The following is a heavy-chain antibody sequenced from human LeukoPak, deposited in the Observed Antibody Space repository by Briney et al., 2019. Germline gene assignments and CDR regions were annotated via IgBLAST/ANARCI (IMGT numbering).Heavy chain of an antibody. CDR1: GYTFTSYD. D-gene: IGHD3-3*01. CDR3: ARGGITIFGVPLDIDY. CDR2: MNPNSGNT. J-gene: IGHJ4*02. Sequence: ASVKVSCKASGYTFTSYDINWVRQATGQGLEWMGWMNPNSGNTGYAQKFQGRVTMTRNTSISTAYMELSSLRSEDTAVYYCARGGITIFGVPLDIDYWGQGTLVTVSS. V-gene: IGHV1-8*01.